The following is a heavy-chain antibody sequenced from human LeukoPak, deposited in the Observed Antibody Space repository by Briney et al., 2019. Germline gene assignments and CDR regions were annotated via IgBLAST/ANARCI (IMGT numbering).Heavy chain of an antibody. Sequence: PSETLSLTCTVSGGSISSYYWSWIRQPPGKGLEWIGCIYYSGSTNYNPSLKSRVTISVDTSKNQFSLKLSSVTAADTAVYYCARRQGEQQPFDYWGQGTLVTVSS. CDR2: IYYSGST. D-gene: IGHD6-13*01. CDR3: ARRQGEQQPFDY. V-gene: IGHV4-59*08. CDR1: GGSISSYY. J-gene: IGHJ4*02.